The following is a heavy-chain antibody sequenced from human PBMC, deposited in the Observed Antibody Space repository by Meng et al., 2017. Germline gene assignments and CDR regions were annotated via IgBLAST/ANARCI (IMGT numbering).Heavy chain of an antibody. CDR1: GYSISSGSY. D-gene: IGHD2-21*02. CDR3: SRDETYCGGDCYPPGDYYGMDV. Sequence: SETLSLTCTVSGYSISSGSYCGWLRQPPGKGLEWMGSIYHSGSTYYNPSLKSRVTISVDTSKNQFSLKLSTVTAADTAVYYWSRDETYCGGDCYPPGDYYGMDVWGQGTTVTVSS. J-gene: IGHJ6*02. CDR2: IYHSGST. V-gene: IGHV4-38-2*02.